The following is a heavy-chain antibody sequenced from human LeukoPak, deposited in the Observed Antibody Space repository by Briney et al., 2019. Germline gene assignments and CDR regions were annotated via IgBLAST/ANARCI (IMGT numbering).Heavy chain of an antibody. CDR2: IIPIFGTA. CDR3: AVKRGGYCSSTSCYFSHGMDV. J-gene: IGHJ6*04. Sequence: ASVKVSCKASGGTFSSYAISWVRQAPGQGLEWMGGIIPIFGTANYAQKFLGRVTITADESTSTAYMELSSLRSEDTAVYYRAVKRGGYCSSTSCYFSHGMDVWGNGTTVTVSS. V-gene: IGHV1-69*13. D-gene: IGHD2-2*01. CDR1: GGTFSSYA.